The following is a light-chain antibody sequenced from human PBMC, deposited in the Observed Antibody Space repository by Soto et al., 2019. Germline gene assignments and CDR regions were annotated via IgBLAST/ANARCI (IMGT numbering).Light chain of an antibody. CDR3: QQYGSSPLT. Sequence: DIQMTQSPSSLSASVGGRVTITCRASQSISSYLNWYQQKPGKAPKLLIYAASSLQSGVPSRFSGSGSGTDFTLTISSPQPEDFAVYYCQQYGSSPLTFGQGTKVDIK. CDR1: QSISSY. CDR2: AAS. V-gene: IGKV1-39*01. J-gene: IGKJ1*01.